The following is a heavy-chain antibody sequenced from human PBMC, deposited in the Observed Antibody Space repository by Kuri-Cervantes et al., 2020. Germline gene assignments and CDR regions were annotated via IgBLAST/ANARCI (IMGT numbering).Heavy chain of an antibody. D-gene: IGHD3-10*01. Sequence: GGSLRLSCLVHFSTVSSDYYWGWIRQSPGKGLEWVAFIRYDGSNKYYADSVKGRFTISRDNSKNTLYLQMNSLRAEDTAVYYCAKDHYGTSRIYYYYYYMDVWGKGTTVTVSS. V-gene: IGHV3-30*02. J-gene: IGHJ6*03. CDR2: IRYDGSNK. CDR3: AKDHYGTSRIYYYYYYMDV. CDR1: FSTVSSDYY.